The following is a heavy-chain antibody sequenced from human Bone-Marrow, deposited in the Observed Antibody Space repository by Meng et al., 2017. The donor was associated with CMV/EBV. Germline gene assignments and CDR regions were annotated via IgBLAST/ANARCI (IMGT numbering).Heavy chain of an antibody. D-gene: IGHD3-3*01. CDR2: IIPIFGTA. V-gene: IGHV1-69*05. Sequence: SVKVSCKASGGTFSSYAISWVRQAPGQGLEWMGGIIPIFGTANYAQKFQGRVTITTDESTSTAYMELSSLRTEDTAVYYCVRIVRGDFWSGPYYGLDVWGQGTTVTVSS. CDR3: VRIVRGDFWSGPYYGLDV. J-gene: IGHJ6*02. CDR1: GGTFSSYA.